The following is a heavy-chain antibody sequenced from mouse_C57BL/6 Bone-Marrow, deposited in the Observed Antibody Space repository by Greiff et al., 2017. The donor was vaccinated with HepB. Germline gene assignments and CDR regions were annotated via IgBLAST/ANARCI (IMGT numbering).Heavy chain of an antibody. CDR2: IYPRSGNT. CDR1: GYTFTSSG. V-gene: IGHV1-81*01. D-gene: IGHD1-1*01. Sequence: QVQLQQSGAELARPGASVKLSCKASGYTFTSSGISWVKQRTGQGLEWIGEIYPRSGNTYYNEKFKGKATLTADKSSSTAYMELRSLTSEDSAVYFCARSLYYGSSPAWFAYWGQGTLVTVSA. CDR3: ARSLYYGSSPAWFAY. J-gene: IGHJ3*01.